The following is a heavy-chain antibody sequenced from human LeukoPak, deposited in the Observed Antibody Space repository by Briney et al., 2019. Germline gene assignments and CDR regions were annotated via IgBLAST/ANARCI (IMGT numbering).Heavy chain of an antibody. V-gene: IGHV1-2*02. CDR3: ARGGYGVVVTAAWGFDP. D-gene: IGHD2-21*02. J-gene: IGHJ5*02. CDR2: INPNSGGT. CDR1: GYIFTGYY. Sequence: ASVKVSCKASGYIFTGYYMHWVRQAPGQGPEWMGWINPNSGGTNSAQKFQGRVTMTRDTSISTAYMELSRLRSDDTAVYYCARGGYGVVVTAAWGFDPWGQGTLVTVSS.